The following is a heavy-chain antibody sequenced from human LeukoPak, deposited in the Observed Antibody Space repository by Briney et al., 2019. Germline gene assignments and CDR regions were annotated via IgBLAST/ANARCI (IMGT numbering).Heavy chain of an antibody. CDR2: IYPGDSDT. D-gene: IGHD6-25*01. Sequence: GESLKISCEVSGDRFTSYWIGWARQMPGKGLEWVGIIYPGDSDTRYSPAFQGQVTISADKSISTAYLQWSSLKASDTAMYYCARRIAAVGSQGYYYYMDVWGKGTTVTVSS. V-gene: IGHV5-51*01. CDR3: ARRIAAVGSQGYYYYMDV. CDR1: GDRFTSYW. J-gene: IGHJ6*03.